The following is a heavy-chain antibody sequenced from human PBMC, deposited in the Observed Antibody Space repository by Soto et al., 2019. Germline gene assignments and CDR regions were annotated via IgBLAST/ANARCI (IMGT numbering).Heavy chain of an antibody. V-gene: IGHV4-30-4*01. J-gene: IGHJ5*02. CDR1: GGSISSGDHY. CDR3: ARVVVVAATGGWFDP. CDR2: IYYSGST. D-gene: IGHD2-15*01. Sequence: QVQLQVSGPGLVKPSQSLSLTCTVSGGSISSGDHYWSWIRQPPGKGLEWLGYIYYSGSTYYNPSLQSRLTMSLDTSKNQFSLNLSSVTAADTAVYYCARVVVVAATGGWFDPWGQGTLVTVSS.